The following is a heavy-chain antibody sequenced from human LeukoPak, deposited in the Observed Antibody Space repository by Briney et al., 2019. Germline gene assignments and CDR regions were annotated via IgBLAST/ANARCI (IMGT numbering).Heavy chain of an antibody. CDR1: GYTFTDYY. V-gene: IGHV1-2*06. D-gene: IGHD3-22*01. J-gene: IGHJ4*02. CDR2: ISPNSGDT. CDR3: ARDDKSVPAYYYDSSGGDY. Sequence: ASVKVSCKASGYTFTDYYMHWVRQAPGQGLEWRGRISPNSGDTNYAQKFQGRVTMTRDTSISTAYMELSRLRSDDTAVYYCARDDKSVPAYYYDSSGGDYWGQGTLVTVSS.